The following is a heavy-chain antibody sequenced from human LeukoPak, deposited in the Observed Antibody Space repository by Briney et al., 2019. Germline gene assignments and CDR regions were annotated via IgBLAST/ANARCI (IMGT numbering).Heavy chain of an antibody. CDR2: ISAYNGNT. Sequence: ASVKASCKASGYTFTSYGISWVRQAPGQGLEWMGWISAYNGNTNYAQKLQGRVTMTTDTSTSTAYMELRSLRSDDTAVYYCARRVVPAADGTGWFDPWGQGTLVTVSS. CDR3: ARRVVPAADGTGWFDP. CDR1: GYTFTSYG. V-gene: IGHV1-18*01. J-gene: IGHJ5*02. D-gene: IGHD2-2*01.